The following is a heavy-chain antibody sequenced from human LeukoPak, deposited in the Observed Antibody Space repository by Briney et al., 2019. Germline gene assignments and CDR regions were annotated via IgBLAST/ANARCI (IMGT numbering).Heavy chain of an antibody. V-gene: IGHV3-30*04. J-gene: IGHJ4*02. CDR2: ISYDGSNK. D-gene: IGHD4-11*01. CDR1: GFTFSSYA. CDR3: ARGVRRGPQYYFDY. Sequence: GGSLRLSCAASGFTFSSYAMHWVRQAPGKGLEWVAVISYDGSNKYYADSVKGRFTISRDNSKNTLYLQMNSLRAEDTAVYYCARGVRRGPQYYFDYWGQGTLVTVSS.